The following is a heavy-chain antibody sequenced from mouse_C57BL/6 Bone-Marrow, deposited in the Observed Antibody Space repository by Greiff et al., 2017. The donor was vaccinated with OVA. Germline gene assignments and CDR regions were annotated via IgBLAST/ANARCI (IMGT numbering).Heavy chain of an antibody. CDR2: IWSGGST. J-gene: IGHJ1*03. CDR1: GFSLTSYG. Sequence: VQGVESGPGLVQPSQCLSITCTVSGFSLTSYGVHWVRQPPGKGLEWLGVIWSGGSTDYNAAFISRLSISKDNSKSQVFFKMNSLQADDTAIYYCAKKDGYYWYFDVWGTGTTVTVSS. V-gene: IGHV2-4*01. CDR3: AKKDGYYWYFDV. D-gene: IGHD2-3*01.